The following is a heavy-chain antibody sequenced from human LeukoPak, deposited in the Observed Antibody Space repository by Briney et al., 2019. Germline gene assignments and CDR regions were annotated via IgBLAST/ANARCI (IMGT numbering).Heavy chain of an antibody. CDR1: GGSISSYY. Sequence: SETLSLTCTVSGGSISSYYWSWIRQPPGKGLEWIGYIYYSGSTNYNPSLKSRVTISVDTSKNQFSLKLSSVTAADTAVYYCASMITFGGVIVNIYWGQGTLVTVSS. CDR2: IYYSGST. D-gene: IGHD3-16*02. CDR3: ASMITFGGVIVNIY. V-gene: IGHV4-59*08. J-gene: IGHJ4*02.